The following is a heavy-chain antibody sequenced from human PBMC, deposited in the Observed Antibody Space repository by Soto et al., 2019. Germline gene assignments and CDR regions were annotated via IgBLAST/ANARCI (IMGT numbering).Heavy chain of an antibody. J-gene: IGHJ4*02. CDR3: ARDKTFIAVAGLFDY. Sequence: QVQLQQWGAGLLKPSETLSLTCAVYGGSFSGYYWSWIRQPPGKGLEWIVEINHSGSTNYNPSLKSRVTISVDTSKNQFSLKLSSVTAADTAVYYCARDKTFIAVAGLFDYWGQGTLVTVSS. CDR2: INHSGST. V-gene: IGHV4-34*01. D-gene: IGHD6-19*01. CDR1: GGSFSGYY.